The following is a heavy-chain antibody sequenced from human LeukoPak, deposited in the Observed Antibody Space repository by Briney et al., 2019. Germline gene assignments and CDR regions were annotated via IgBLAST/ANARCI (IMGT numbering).Heavy chain of an antibody. CDR3: AREVRGTYLDY. CDR1: GFTFSNYE. Sequence: PGGSLRLSCAASGFTFSNYEFNWVRQAPGQGLEWVSYISSGGGSIFYADSVKGRFSISRDNAKNSLYLQMNSLRDDDTAVYFCAREVRGTYLDYWGQGTLVTVSS. J-gene: IGHJ4*02. D-gene: IGHD4/OR15-4a*01. CDR2: ISSGGGSI. V-gene: IGHV3-48*03.